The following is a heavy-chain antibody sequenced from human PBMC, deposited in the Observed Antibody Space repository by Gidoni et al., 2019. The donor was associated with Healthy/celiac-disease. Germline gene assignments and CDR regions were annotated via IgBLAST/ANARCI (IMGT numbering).Heavy chain of an antibody. CDR3: AKVDSSSWYEVLGWFDP. CDR2: MSGSGGST. V-gene: IGHV3-23*01. D-gene: IGHD6-13*01. Sequence: EVQLLESGGGLVQPGGSLRLSWAASGFTYSSYAMSGVRQAPGKGLEWVSAMSGSGGSTYDADSVKGRFTISRDNSKNTLYLQMNSLRAEDTAVYYCAKVDSSSWYEVLGWFDPWGQGTLVTVSS. CDR1: GFTYSSYA. J-gene: IGHJ5*02.